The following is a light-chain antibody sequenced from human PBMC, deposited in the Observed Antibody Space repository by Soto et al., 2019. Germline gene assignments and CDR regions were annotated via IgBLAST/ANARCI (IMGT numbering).Light chain of an antibody. CDR3: QHYGSSAL. J-gene: IGKJ3*01. V-gene: IGKV3-20*01. Sequence: EIVLTQSPGTLSLSPGERATLSCRASQSVSSSYLAWYQQKPGQAPRLLIYGASSRATGIPDRFSGSGSGTDFPLTISRLEPEDFAVYYWQHYGSSALFGPGTKVDIK. CDR2: GAS. CDR1: QSVSSSY.